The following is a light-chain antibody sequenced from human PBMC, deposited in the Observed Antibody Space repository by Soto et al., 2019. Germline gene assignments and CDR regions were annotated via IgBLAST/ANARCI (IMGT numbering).Light chain of an antibody. Sequence: QSALTKPACVSRSPGQSITISCTETRSDVGGYNYVSWYQQHPGKAPKLMIYDVSNRPSGVSNRFSGSKSGNTASLTISGLQAEDESDYYCSTYTSSSTRAFGTGTKLTVL. V-gene: IGLV2-14*01. J-gene: IGLJ1*01. CDR1: RSDVGGYNY. CDR3: STYTSSSTRA. CDR2: DVS.